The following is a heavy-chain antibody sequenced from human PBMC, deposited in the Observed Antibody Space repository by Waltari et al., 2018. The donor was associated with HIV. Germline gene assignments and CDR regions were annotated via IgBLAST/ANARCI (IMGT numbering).Heavy chain of an antibody. Sequence: EVQLVESGGGLIEPGGSLRLSCAASGLTVSSNYMSWVRQAPGKGRGWVSVIYSGGSRYYADSVKGRFTISRDNSKNTLSLHMNSLGPEDTAVYYCARDPRSSGYYGMDVWGQGTTVTVSS. V-gene: IGHV3-53*01. CDR3: ARDPRSSGYYGMDV. D-gene: IGHD1-26*01. J-gene: IGHJ6*02. CDR2: IYSGGSR. CDR1: GLTVSSNY.